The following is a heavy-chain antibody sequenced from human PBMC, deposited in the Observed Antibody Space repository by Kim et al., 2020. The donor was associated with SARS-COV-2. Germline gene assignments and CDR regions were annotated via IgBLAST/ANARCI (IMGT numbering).Heavy chain of an antibody. D-gene: IGHD2-8*01. J-gene: IGHJ4*02. CDR2: ISSLGDTT. CDR1: GFTFSHYY. V-gene: IGHV3-11*01. CDR3: ARSGGFCTNGVCFDY. Sequence: GGSLRLSCAASGFTFSHYYMNWIRQAPGKGLEWVSYISSLGDTTYYADSVKGRFTISRDNAKTSLYLQMNSLRADDTAVYYCARSGGFCTNGVCFDYWGQGTLVTVSS.